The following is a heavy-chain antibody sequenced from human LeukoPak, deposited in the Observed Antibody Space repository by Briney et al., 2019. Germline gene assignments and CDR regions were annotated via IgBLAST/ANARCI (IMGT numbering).Heavy chain of an antibody. Sequence: PGGSLRLSCAASGFTFSDYGMHWVRQAPGRGLEWVAFIRYDGSHKYYTDSVKGRFTISRDDSKNTLYLQMNSLRAEDTAVYYCARDRDGVRFLEWLSSDYWGQGTLVTVSS. CDR3: ARDRDGVRFLEWLSSDY. V-gene: IGHV3-30*02. CDR1: GFTFSDYG. D-gene: IGHD3-3*01. CDR2: IRYDGSHK. J-gene: IGHJ4*02.